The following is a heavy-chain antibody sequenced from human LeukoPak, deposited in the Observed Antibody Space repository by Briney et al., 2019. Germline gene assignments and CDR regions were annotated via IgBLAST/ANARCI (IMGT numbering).Heavy chain of an antibody. J-gene: IGHJ4*02. V-gene: IGHV3-74*01. D-gene: IGHD6-19*01. Sequence: GGSLRLSCAASGFTLCSYRMHWGRDAPGEGVVWVSHIYSDGSSTSYADSVKGRFTNSRDNAKNTLYLQMNSLRAEDTAVYYCARESAVAVDYWGQGTLVTVSS. CDR3: ARESAVAVDY. CDR2: IYSDGSST. CDR1: GFTLCSYR.